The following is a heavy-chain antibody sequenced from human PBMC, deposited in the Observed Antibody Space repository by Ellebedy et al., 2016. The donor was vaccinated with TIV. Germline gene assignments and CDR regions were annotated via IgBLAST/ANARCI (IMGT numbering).Heavy chain of an antibody. CDR1: GFTFSGST. D-gene: IGHD3-10*01. J-gene: IGHJ4*02. Sequence: PGGSLRLSCAASGFTFSGSTMTWVRQAPGKGLEWLAYITGSSKTMYYADSVEGRFTISRDNAKNSLHLQMSSLRDDDTAVYYSARLTTDYFGSGSHYFDSWGQGTLVTVSS. CDR3: ARLTTDYFGSGSHYFDS. CDR2: ITGSSKTM. V-gene: IGHV3-48*02.